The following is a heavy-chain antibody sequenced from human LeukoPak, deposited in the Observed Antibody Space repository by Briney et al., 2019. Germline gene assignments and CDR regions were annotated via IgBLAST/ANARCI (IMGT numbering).Heavy chain of an antibody. J-gene: IGHJ5*02. V-gene: IGHV3-9*03. CDR1: GFTFDDYA. D-gene: IGHD1-1*01. CDR2: ISWNSGSI. CDR3: AKGTTGTTGGWFDP. Sequence: GGSLRLSCAASGFTFDDYAMHWVRQAPGKGLEWVSGISWNSGSIGYADSVKGRFTISRDNAKNSLYLQMNSLRAEDMALYYCAKGTTGTTGGWFDPWGQGTLVTVSS.